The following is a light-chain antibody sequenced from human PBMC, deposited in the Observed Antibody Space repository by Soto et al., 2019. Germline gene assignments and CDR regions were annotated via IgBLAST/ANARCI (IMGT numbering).Light chain of an antibody. Sequence: EIVLTQSPGTLSLSPGERATLSCRASQSVSSSYLAWYQQKPGQAPRLLIYGASSRATGIPDRFSGSGSGTDFTLTITRLEPEAFAVYYCQQYGSSPLLTFGGGTQVEIK. J-gene: IGKJ4*01. CDR2: GAS. CDR3: QQYGSSPLLT. V-gene: IGKV3-20*01. CDR1: QSVSSSY.